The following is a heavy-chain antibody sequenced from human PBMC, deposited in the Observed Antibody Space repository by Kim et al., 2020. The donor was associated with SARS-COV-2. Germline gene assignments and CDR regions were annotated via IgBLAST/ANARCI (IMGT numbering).Heavy chain of an antibody. J-gene: IGHJ4*02. D-gene: IGHD6-13*01. CDR1: GDSVSSNSAA. Sequence: SQTLSLTCAISGDSVSSNSAAWNWIRQSPSRGLEWLGRTYYRSKWYNDYAVSVKSRITINPDTSKNQFSLQLNSVTPEDTAVYYCARDPAGVSSSWYRGNFDYWGQGTLVTVSS. CDR3: ARDPAGVSSSWYRGNFDY. V-gene: IGHV6-1*01. CDR2: TYYRSKWYN.